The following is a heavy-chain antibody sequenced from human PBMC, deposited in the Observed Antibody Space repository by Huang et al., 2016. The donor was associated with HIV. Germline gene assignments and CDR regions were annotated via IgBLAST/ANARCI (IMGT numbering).Heavy chain of an antibody. V-gene: IGHV5-51*01. CDR2: MDPRDSET. CDR3: TKYVYLGGPDY. D-gene: IGHD3-16*01. J-gene: IGHJ4*02. CDR1: GYTFATSW. Sequence: EVQLVQSGAEVKVSGESLKISCKGSGYTFATSWIGWVRQMPGKGGEWMGIMDPRDSETRYSPSFQGQVTISADKSTGTAYLQWCSLTASDTAIYYCTKYVYLGGPDYWGQGTLVTVSS.